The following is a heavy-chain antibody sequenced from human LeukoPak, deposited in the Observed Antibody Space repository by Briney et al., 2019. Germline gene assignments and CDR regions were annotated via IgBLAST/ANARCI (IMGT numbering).Heavy chain of an antibody. CDR3: ATSVIQLWLRDY. CDR1: GFTFSSYG. V-gene: IGHV3-30*02. J-gene: IGHJ4*02. D-gene: IGHD5-18*01. Sequence: GGSLRLSCAASGFTFSSYGMHWVRQAPGKGLEWVAFIRYDGSNKYYAGSVKGRFTISRDNSKNTLYLQMNSLRAEDTAVYYCATSVIQLWLRDYWGQGTLVTVSS. CDR2: IRYDGSNK.